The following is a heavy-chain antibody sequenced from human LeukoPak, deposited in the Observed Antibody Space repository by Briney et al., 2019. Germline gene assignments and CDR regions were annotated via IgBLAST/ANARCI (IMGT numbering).Heavy chain of an antibody. D-gene: IGHD5-18*01. V-gene: IGHV4-59*01. J-gene: IGHJ4*02. CDR3: ARDKQPGDN. CDR1: GGSLSGYY. CDR2: IYYSGSA. Sequence: ETPSLTCTVSGGSLSGYYWGWIRQPPGKGLEWIGYIYYSGSADYNPSLKSRVTISVDTSKNQFSLKLRSVTAADTAVYYCARDKQPGDNWGQRTLGTGSS.